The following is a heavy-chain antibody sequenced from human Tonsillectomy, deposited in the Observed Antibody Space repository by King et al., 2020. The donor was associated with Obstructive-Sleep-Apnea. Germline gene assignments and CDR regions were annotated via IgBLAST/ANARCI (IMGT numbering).Heavy chain of an antibody. CDR1: GGSFSGYY. J-gene: IGHJ6*02. CDR3: ARGGSIFGVVISYYYGMDV. Sequence: VQLQQWGAGLLKPSETLSLTCAVYGGSFSGYYWSWIRQPPGKGPEWIGEINHSGSTNYNPSLKSRVTISVDTSKNQFSLKLSSVTAADTAVYYCARGGSIFGVVISYYYGMDVWGQGTTVTVSS. CDR2: INHSGST. D-gene: IGHD3-3*01. V-gene: IGHV4-34*01.